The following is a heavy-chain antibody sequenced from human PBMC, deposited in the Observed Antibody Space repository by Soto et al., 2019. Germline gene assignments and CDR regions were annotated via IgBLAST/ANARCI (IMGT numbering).Heavy chain of an antibody. Sequence: SETLSLTCTVSGGSISSGGYYWSWLRQHPGKGLEWIGYIYYSASTYYNPSLKSRVTISVDTSKNQFSLKLSAVTAADTAVYDCASSIVVVGYNWFDPWGQGTLVTVSS. CDR2: IYYSAST. CDR1: GGSISSGGYY. V-gene: IGHV4-31*03. D-gene: IGHD2-2*01. CDR3: ASSIVVVGYNWFDP. J-gene: IGHJ5*02.